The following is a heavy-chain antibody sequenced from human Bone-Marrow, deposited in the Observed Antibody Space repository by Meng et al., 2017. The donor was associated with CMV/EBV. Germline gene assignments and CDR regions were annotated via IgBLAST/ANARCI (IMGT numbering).Heavy chain of an antibody. CDR2: IKSDGTIT. V-gene: IGHV3-74*01. CDR3: ARGNDILTGSTSLPFDYYGMDV. CDR1: GFTFSNYW. Sequence: GESLKISCAASGFTFSNYWMHWVRQAPGKGLVWVSRIKSDGTITNYANSVKGRFTISRDNAKNTLYLQMNSLRAEDTAVYYCARGNDILTGSTSLPFDYYGMDVWGQGTTVTVSS. J-gene: IGHJ6*02. D-gene: IGHD3-9*01.